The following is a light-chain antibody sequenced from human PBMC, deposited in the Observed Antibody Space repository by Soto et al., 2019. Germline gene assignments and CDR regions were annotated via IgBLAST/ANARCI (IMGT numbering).Light chain of an antibody. CDR2: GAS. Sequence: IQLTQSPSSLSASIGARVPISCRARQGISSHLAWYQQEPGKAPRLLIYGASTVRSGVPSRFSGSGSGTDFTLTINSLQPEDVAIYYCQKYNRAPLTFGGGTKVDIK. CDR3: QKYNRAPLT. V-gene: IGKV1-9*01. J-gene: IGKJ4*01. CDR1: QGISSH.